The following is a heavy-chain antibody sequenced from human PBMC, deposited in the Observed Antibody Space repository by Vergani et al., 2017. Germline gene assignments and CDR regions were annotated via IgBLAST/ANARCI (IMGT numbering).Heavy chain of an antibody. J-gene: IGHJ4*02. CDR1: GFTFSDYY. CDR2: ISSSGTPI. CDR3: AKDLGGNGDY. Sequence: QVRLVESGGGSVKPGGSLRLSCAASGFTFSDYYMSWVRQAPGKGLEWLSYISSSGTPIYYADSVKGRFTISRDNGKNSLYLHINRLRPEDTAVYYCAKDLGGNGDYWGQGTLVTVSS. D-gene: IGHD4-23*01. V-gene: IGHV3-11*04.